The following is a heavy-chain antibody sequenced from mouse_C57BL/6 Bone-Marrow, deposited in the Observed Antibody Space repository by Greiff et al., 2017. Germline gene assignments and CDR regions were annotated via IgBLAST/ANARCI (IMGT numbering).Heavy chain of an antibody. CDR1: GYTFTSYW. D-gene: IGHD1-1*01. CDR3: ARYYGSSWVYAMDY. Sequence: QVQLQQPGAELVMPGASVKLSCKASGYTFTSYWMHWVKQRPGQGLEWIGEIDPSASYTNYNQKFKGKSTLTVDKSSSTAYMQLSSLTSEDSAVYYCARYYGSSWVYAMDYWGQGTSVTVSS. CDR2: IDPSASYT. V-gene: IGHV1-69*01. J-gene: IGHJ4*01.